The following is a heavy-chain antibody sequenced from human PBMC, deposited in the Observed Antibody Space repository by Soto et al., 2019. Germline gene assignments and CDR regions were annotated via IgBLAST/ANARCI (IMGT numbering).Heavy chain of an antibody. D-gene: IGHD3-10*01. CDR2: INHSGST. CDR3: ARGDYYGSGSYRAENWFDP. Sequence: PSETLSLTCAVYGGSFSGYYWSWIRQPPGKGLEWIGEINHSGSTNYNPSLKSRVTISVDTSKNQFSLKLSSVTAAGTAVYYCARGDYYGSGSYRAENWFDPWGQGTLVTVSS. CDR1: GGSFSGYY. J-gene: IGHJ5*02. V-gene: IGHV4-34*01.